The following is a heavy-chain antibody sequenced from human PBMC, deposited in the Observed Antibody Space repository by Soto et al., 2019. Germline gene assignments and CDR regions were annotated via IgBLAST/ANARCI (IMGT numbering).Heavy chain of an antibody. CDR1: GGSISSGGYY. CDR3: ARDALHSGYDHDAFDI. Sequence: QVQLQESGPGLVKPSQTLSLTCTVSGGSISSGGYYWSWIRQHPGKGLEWIGYIYYSGSTYYNPSLKSRVTLSVDTSKNQFSLKLSSVTAADTAVYYCARDALHSGYDHDAFDIWGQGTMVTVSS. CDR2: IYYSGST. D-gene: IGHD5-12*01. V-gene: IGHV4-31*03. J-gene: IGHJ3*02.